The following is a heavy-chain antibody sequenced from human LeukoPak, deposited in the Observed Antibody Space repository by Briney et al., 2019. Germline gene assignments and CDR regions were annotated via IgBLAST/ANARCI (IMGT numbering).Heavy chain of an antibody. Sequence: PGGSLRLSCAASGFTFSSYAMSWVRQAPGKGLEWVAVISYDGSNKYYADSVKGRFTISRDNSKNTLYLQMNSLRAEDTAVYYCAKVPKGSLLSWFDPWGQGTLVTVSS. J-gene: IGHJ5*02. V-gene: IGHV3-30*18. CDR1: GFTFSSYA. D-gene: IGHD2-15*01. CDR2: ISYDGSNK. CDR3: AKVPKGSLLSWFDP.